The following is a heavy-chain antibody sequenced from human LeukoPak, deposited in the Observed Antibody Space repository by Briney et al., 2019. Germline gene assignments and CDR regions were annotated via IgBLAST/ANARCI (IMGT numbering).Heavy chain of an antibody. D-gene: IGHD6-13*01. CDR2: IYYSGST. V-gene: IGHV4-39*01. Sequence: PSETLSLTCTVSGGSISSSSYYWGWIRQPPGKGLEWIGSIYYSGSTYYNPSLKSRVTISVDTSKNQFSLKLSSVTAADTAVYYCARSVGIAAAGIFDYWGQGTLVTVSS. CDR3: ARSVGIAAAGIFDY. J-gene: IGHJ4*02. CDR1: GGSISSSSYY.